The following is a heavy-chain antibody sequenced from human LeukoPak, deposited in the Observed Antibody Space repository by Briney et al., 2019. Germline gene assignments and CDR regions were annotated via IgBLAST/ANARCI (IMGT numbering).Heavy chain of an antibody. CDR2: INHSGST. CDR3: ARASQAPPYYYDSSGLIDY. Sequence: PSETLSLTCAVYGGSFSGYYWSWIRQPPGKGLEWIGEINHSGSTNYNPSLQSRVTISVDTSKNQFSLKLSSVTAADTAVYYCARASQAPPYYYDSSGLIDYWGQGTLVTVSS. D-gene: IGHD3-22*01. CDR1: GGSFSGYY. V-gene: IGHV4-34*01. J-gene: IGHJ4*02.